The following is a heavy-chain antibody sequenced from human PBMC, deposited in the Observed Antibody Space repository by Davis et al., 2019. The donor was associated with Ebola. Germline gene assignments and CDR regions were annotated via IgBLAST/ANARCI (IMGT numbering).Heavy chain of an antibody. J-gene: IGHJ4*02. CDR3: ARESGSYSASQAYYFDY. V-gene: IGHV1-2*02. D-gene: IGHD1-26*01. Sequence: ASVKVSCKASGYTFTGYYMHWVRQAPGQGLEWMGWINPNSGGTNYAQKFQGRVTMTRDTSISTAYMELSRLRSDDTAVYYCARESGSYSASQAYYFDYWGQGTLVTVSS. CDR1: GYTFTGYY. CDR2: INPNSGGT.